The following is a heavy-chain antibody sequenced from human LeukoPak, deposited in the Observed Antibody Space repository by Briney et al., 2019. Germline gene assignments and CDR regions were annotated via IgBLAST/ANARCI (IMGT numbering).Heavy chain of an antibody. J-gene: IGHJ3*02. Sequence: VASVKVSCKASGYTFTSYYMHWVRQAPGQGLEWMGIINPSGGSTSYAQKFQGRVTMTRDTSTSTVYMELSSLRSEDTAVYYCARVDSSGYYSGAFDIWGQGTMVTVSS. D-gene: IGHD3-22*01. CDR2: INPSGGST. V-gene: IGHV1-46*01. CDR1: GYTFTSYY. CDR3: ARVDSSGYYSGAFDI.